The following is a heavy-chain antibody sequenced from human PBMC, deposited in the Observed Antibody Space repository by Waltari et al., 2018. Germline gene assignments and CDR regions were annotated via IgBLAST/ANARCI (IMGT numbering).Heavy chain of an antibody. V-gene: IGHV3-74*01. CDR2: IKYDGSTR. CDR1: GFGCSNYW. Sequence: EVQLVEAGGDLVQPGGSLRLSCAAAGFGCSNYWMHVVRQAPGKGLVWVSRIKYDGSTRAYADSVKGRFTISRDNARNTLFLQMSGLRAEDTAVYYCARDLDWVLFDSWGQGTLVTVSS. CDR3: ARDLDWVLFDS. D-gene: IGHD3-9*01. J-gene: IGHJ4*02.